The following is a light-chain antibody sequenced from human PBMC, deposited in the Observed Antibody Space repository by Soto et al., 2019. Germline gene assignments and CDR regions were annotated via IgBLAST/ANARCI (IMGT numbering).Light chain of an antibody. CDR3: ISYTSTNDRI. CDR1: SSDVGGYNY. J-gene: IGLJ2*01. V-gene: IGLV2-14*01. Sequence: QSVLTQPASVSGSPGQSITISCTGSSSDVGGYNYVSWYQHHPGKAPKLMIYEVSNRPSGVSDRFSGSKSGNTASLTISGLQAEDEADYYCISYTSTNDRIFGGGTKLTVL. CDR2: EVS.